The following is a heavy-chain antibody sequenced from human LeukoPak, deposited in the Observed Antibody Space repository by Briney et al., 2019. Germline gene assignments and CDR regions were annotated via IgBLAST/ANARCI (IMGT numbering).Heavy chain of an antibody. J-gene: IGHJ6*03. CDR1: GGSISSSSYY. Sequence: SETLTLTCTVSGGSISSSSYYWGWIRQPPGKGLEWIGSIYYSGSTYYNPSLKSRVTISVDTSKNQFSLKLSSVTAADTAVYYCARDQRSGYSGYDYYYYYYMDVWGKGTTVTVSS. CDR2: IYYSGST. D-gene: IGHD5-12*01. V-gene: IGHV4-39*07. CDR3: ARDQRSGYSGYDYYYYYYMDV.